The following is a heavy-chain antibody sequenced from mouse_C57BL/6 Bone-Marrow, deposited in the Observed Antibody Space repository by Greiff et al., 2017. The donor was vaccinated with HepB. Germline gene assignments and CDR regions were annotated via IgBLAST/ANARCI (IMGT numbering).Heavy chain of an antibody. J-gene: IGHJ2*01. Sequence: QVQLQQSGPELVKPGASVKISCKASGYAFSSSWMNWVKQRPGKGLEWIGRIYPGDGDTNYNQKFKGKATLTVDKSSSTAYMQLSSLTSEDSAVYYCAIGLLWGQGTTRTVSS. V-gene: IGHV1-82*01. CDR3: AIGLL. D-gene: IGHD2-1*01. CDR2: IYPGDGDT. CDR1: GYAFSSSW.